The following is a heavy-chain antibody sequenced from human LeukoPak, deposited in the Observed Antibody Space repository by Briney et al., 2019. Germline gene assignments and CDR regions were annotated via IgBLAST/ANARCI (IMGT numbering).Heavy chain of an antibody. D-gene: IGHD3-22*01. J-gene: IGHJ2*01. CDR1: GGSISSYY. V-gene: IGHV4-59*08. CDR2: IHYTGST. CDR3: ARWNYFDNSGYYSDWYFDL. Sequence: SETMSLTCSVSGGSISSYYWSWIRQPTGKGLEWIGYIHYTGSTNYNPSLKSRVTMSLDTSKNQFSMELMSVTAADTAVYYCARWNYFDNSGYYSDWYFDLWGRGTLVTVSS.